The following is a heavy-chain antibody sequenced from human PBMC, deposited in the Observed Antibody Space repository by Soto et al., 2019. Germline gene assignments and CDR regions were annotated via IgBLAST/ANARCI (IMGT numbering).Heavy chain of an antibody. V-gene: IGHV3-23*01. CDR1: GFTFYSHA. CDR2: TSAGGAVT. Sequence: DVQLLESGGDLVQPGGSLRLYCVASGFTFYSHAMSWVRQAPGTGLEWVSGTSAGGAVTYYADSVTGRFTMCRSNAKNTVWLQMNSVRAADTSVYYCRDRGAIGPPPLDPWGQGALVIVSS. D-gene: IGHD2-21*01. J-gene: IGHJ5*02. CDR3: RDRGAIGPPPLDP.